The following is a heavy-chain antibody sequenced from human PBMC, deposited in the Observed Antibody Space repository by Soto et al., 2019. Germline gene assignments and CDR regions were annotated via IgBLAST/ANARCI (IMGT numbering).Heavy chain of an antibody. CDR3: AKVWNIGGQWLVGLDY. D-gene: IGHD6-19*01. CDR2: ISGSGGST. J-gene: IGHJ4*02. V-gene: IGHV3-23*01. CDR1: GFTFSSYA. Sequence: GGSLRLSCAASGFTFSSYAMSWVRQAPGKGLEWVSAISGSGGSTYYADSVKGRFTISRDNSKNTLYLQMNSLRAEDTAVYYCAKVWNIGGQWLVGLDYWGQGTLVTVSS.